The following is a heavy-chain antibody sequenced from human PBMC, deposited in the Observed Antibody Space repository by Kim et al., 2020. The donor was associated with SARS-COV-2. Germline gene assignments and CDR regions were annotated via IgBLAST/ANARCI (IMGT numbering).Heavy chain of an antibody. D-gene: IGHD3-22*01. Sequence: SETLSLTCTVSGGSISSYYWSWIRQPPGKGLEWIGYIYYSGSTNYNPSLKSRVTISVDTSKNQFSLKLSSVTAADTAVYYCARDTGLHYYDSSGYYYGAFDIWGQGTMVTVSS. CDR1: GGSISSYY. CDR2: IYYSGST. CDR3: ARDTGLHYYDSSGYYYGAFDI. J-gene: IGHJ3*02. V-gene: IGHV4-59*01.